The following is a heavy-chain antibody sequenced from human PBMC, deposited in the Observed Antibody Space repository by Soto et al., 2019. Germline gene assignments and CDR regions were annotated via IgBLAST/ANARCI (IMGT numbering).Heavy chain of an antibody. CDR3: AKDGIRYCSSTSCAWFDY. J-gene: IGHJ4*02. Sequence: PGGSLRLSCAASGFTFSSYAMSWVRQAPGKGLEWVSAISGSGGSTYYADSVKGRFTISRDNSKNTLYLQMNSLRAEDTAVYYCAKDGIRYCSSTSCAWFDYWGQGTLVTVSS. CDR1: GFTFSSYA. D-gene: IGHD2-2*01. V-gene: IGHV3-23*01. CDR2: ISGSGGST.